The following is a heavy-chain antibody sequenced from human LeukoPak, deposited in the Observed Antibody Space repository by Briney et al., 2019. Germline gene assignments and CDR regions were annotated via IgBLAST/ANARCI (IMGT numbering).Heavy chain of an antibody. CDR1: GYTFTSYY. D-gene: IGHD1-1*01. J-gene: IGHJ4*02. CDR2: MNPNSGAT. Sequence: ASVKVSCKASGYTFTSYYMHWVRQAPGQGLEWMGWMNPNSGATNYAQKFQGGVTMTRDTSSSTAYMELSWLTSDDTAVYYCARDPTNWIDYWGQGTLVTVSS. V-gene: IGHV1-2*02. CDR3: ARDPTNWIDY.